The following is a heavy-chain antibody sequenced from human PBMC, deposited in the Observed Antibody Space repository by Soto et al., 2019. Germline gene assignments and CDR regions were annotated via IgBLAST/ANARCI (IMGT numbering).Heavy chain of an antibody. CDR3: ARDGLSNRYSGPLSEYYYYGMDV. CDR1: GYTFTSYG. J-gene: IGHJ6*02. CDR2: ISAYNGNT. V-gene: IGHV1-18*01. D-gene: IGHD2-15*01. Sequence: GASVKVSCKASGYTFTSYGISWVRQAPGQGLEWMGWISAYNGNTNYAQKLQGRVTMTTDTSTSTAYMELRSLRSDDTAVYYCARDGLSNRYSGPLSEYYYYGMDVWGQGTTVTVSS.